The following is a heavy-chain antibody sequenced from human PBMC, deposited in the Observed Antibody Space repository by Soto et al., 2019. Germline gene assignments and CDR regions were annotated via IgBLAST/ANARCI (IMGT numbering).Heavy chain of an antibody. Sequence: EVQLAESGGGLAQPGGSLRLSCAASGFTLSGYAMDWVRQAPGKGLEYVSGISSNGVGTYYANSVQGRFTISRDNSKNTVYLQMGRLRPEDMDVYYWAGGARPYFYDMDVWGKGTTVTVSS. D-gene: IGHD6-6*01. V-gene: IGHV3-64*01. J-gene: IGHJ6*03. CDR3: AGGARPYFYDMDV. CDR2: ISSNGVGT. CDR1: GFTLSGYA.